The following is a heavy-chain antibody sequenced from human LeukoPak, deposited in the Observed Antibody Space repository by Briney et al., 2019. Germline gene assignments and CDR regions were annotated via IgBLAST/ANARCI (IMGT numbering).Heavy chain of an antibody. CDR1: GGSISSGGYY. CDR3: ARAVDTAMVVFDY. D-gene: IGHD5-18*01. Sequence: SQTLSLTCTVSGGSISSGGYYWSWIRQHPGKGLEWIGYTYYSGSTYYNPSLKSRVTISVDTSKNQFSLKLSSVTAADTAVYYCARAVDTAMVVFDYWGQGTLVTVSS. CDR2: TYYSGST. V-gene: IGHV4-31*03. J-gene: IGHJ4*02.